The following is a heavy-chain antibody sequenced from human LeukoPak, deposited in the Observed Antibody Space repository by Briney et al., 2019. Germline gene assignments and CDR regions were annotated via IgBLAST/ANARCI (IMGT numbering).Heavy chain of an antibody. CDR2: IAVGSGNT. V-gene: IGHV1-58*02. D-gene: IGHD3-3*01. CDR3: ARDRRERFLEWPHHVYYYYGMDV. Sequence: GASVKVSCKASGFTFTSSSMQWVRQARGQRLEWIGWIAVGSGNTNYAQKFQGRVTITRDMSTSTAYMELSSLRSEDTAVYYCARDRRERFLEWPHHVYYYYGMDVWGQGTTVTVSS. CDR1: GFTFTSSS. J-gene: IGHJ6*02.